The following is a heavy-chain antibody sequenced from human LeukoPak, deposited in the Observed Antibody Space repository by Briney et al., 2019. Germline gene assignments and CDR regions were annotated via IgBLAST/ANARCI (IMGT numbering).Heavy chain of an antibody. CDR3: ARDQTYYDFWTGHYTAHYFDS. CDR2: VDSDGSSV. Sequence: GGSLRLSCAASGFTFSTYWMHWVRQAPGKGLVWVSRVDSDGSSVTYADSVNGRFTVSRDNAKNTLYLQMDSLGVEDMAVYYCARDQTYYDFWTGHYTAHYFDSWGQGTLVTVSS. CDR1: GFTFSTYW. J-gene: IGHJ4*02. D-gene: IGHD3-3*01. V-gene: IGHV3-74*03.